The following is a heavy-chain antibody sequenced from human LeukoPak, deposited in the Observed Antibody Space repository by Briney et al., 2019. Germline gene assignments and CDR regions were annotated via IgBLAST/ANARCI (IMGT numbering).Heavy chain of an antibody. CDR2: INHSGST. V-gene: IGHV4-34*01. J-gene: IGHJ4*02. Sequence: PSETLSLTCAVYGGSFSGYYWSWIRQPPGKGLEWIGEINHSGSTNYNPSLKSRVTISVDTSKNQFSLKLSSVTAADTAVYYCARQGPYYDFWSGYSPNFDYWGQGTLVTVSS. CDR3: ARQGPYYDFWSGYSPNFDY. CDR1: GGSFSGYY. D-gene: IGHD3-3*01.